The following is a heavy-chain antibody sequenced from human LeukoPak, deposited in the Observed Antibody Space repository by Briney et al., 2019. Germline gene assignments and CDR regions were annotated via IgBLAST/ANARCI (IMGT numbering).Heavy chain of an antibody. J-gene: IGHJ4*02. V-gene: IGHV4-4*08. CDR1: DGSISIYY. D-gene: IGHD3-10*01. CDR3: VRDRELTY. Sequence: PSETLSLTCTVSDGSISIYYWSWIRQPPGKGLEWIGYVYSSVNTNYSPSLKGRAIISADTSKNQFSLKLTSVTAADTAVYYCVRDRELTYWGQGILVTVSS. CDR2: VYSSVNT.